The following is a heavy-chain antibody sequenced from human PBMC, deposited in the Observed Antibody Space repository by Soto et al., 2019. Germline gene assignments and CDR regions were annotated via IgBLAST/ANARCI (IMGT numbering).Heavy chain of an antibody. J-gene: IGHJ4*02. V-gene: IGHV3-48*02. Sequence: GGSLRLSCAASGFTFSGYSVNWVRRAPGKGLEWVSYISSGSKTIYYAESVKGRFTVSRDNARNSQYLQMNSLRDEDTAVYYCAREDILGVRSFDYWGQGTLVTVSS. D-gene: IGHD3-9*01. CDR3: AREDILGVRSFDY. CDR2: ISSGSKTI. CDR1: GFTFSGYS.